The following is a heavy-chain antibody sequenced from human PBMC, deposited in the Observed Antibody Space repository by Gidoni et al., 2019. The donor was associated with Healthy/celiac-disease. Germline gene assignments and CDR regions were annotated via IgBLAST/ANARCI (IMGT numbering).Heavy chain of an antibody. J-gene: IGHJ4*02. CDR1: GYTFTSYA. CDR2: INAGNGNT. D-gene: IGHD6-19*01. V-gene: IGHV1-3*01. CDR3: ARSKSSGWPHDY. Sequence: QVQLVQSGAEVKKPGASVKVSCTASGYTFTSYAMHWVRQAPGQRLEWMGWINAGNGNTKYSQKFQGRVTITRDTSASTAYMELSSLRSEDTAVYYCARSKSSGWPHDYWGQGTLVTVSS.